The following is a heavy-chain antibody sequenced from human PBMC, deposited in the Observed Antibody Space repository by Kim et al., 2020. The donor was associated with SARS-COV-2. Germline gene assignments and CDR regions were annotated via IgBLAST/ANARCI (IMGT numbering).Heavy chain of an antibody. Sequence: SETLSLTCTVSGGSVSSGSNYWSWIRQPPGKGLEWIGHTRYSGSTNYNPSLKSRVTISVDTSKNQFSLKLNSMTAADTAVYYCASNLSILDAFDIWGQGTMVTVSS. CDR1: GGSVSSGSNY. CDR3: ASNLSILDAFDI. V-gene: IGHV4-61*01. D-gene: IGHD1-1*01. CDR2: TRYSGST. J-gene: IGHJ3*02.